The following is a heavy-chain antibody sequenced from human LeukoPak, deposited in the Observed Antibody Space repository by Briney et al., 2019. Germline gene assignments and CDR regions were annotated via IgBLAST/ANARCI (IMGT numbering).Heavy chain of an antibody. V-gene: IGHV3-7*01. Sequence: PGGSLRLSCAASGFTFSSYWMSWVRQAPGKGLEWVANIKQDGSEKYYVDSVKGRFTISRDNAKNSLYLQMNSLRAEDTAVYYCATDRGFYCSSTSCPRDWGQGTLVTVSS. D-gene: IGHD2-2*01. CDR1: GFTFSSYW. J-gene: IGHJ4*02. CDR2: IKQDGSEK. CDR3: ATDRGFYCSSTSCPRD.